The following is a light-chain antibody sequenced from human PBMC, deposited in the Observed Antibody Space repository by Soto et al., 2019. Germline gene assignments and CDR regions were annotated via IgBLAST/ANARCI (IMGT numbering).Light chain of an antibody. J-gene: IGLJ1*01. V-gene: IGLV1-44*01. CDR2: SYN. CDR3: AAWDDSLNGYV. CDR1: SSNIGSES. Sequence: HSVLTQPPSTSGTPGQRVTISCSGSSSNIGSESVNWYQQLPGTAPKLLIYSYNQRPSGVPDRFSGSKSGTSASLAISGLQSEDEADYICAAWDDSLNGYVFGLGTKLTVL.